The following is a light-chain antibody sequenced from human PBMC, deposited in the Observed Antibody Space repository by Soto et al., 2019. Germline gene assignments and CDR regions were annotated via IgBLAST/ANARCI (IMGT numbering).Light chain of an antibody. CDR3: TSYASSSTHVV. CDR2: DVN. V-gene: IGLV2-14*01. CDR1: SSDIGGYDY. Sequence: QAVVTQPASVSGSPGQSITLSCTGTSSDIGGYDYVSWYQRYPGKAPKLIIYDVNNRPSGVSNRFSGSKSGNTASLTISGLQAEDEADYYCTSYASSSTHVVFGGGTKLTVL. J-gene: IGLJ2*01.